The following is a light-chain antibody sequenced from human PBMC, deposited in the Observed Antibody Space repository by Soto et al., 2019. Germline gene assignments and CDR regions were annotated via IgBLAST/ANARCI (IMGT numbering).Light chain of an antibody. Sequence: QSALTQPASVSGSPGQSITISCSGTTNDIGGYNYVSWYQHHPGKVPKVIIYEVRNRPSGVSNRFSGSKSGNTASLTVSGLQAEDEADYYCSSYTTTSTVVFGGGTKLTVL. CDR1: TNDIGGYNY. CDR2: EVR. CDR3: SSYTTTSTVV. J-gene: IGLJ2*01. V-gene: IGLV2-14*01.